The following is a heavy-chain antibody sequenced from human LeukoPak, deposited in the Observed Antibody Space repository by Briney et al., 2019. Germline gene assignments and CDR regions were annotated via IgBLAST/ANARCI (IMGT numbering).Heavy chain of an antibody. CDR1: GYTFSNYG. D-gene: IGHD5/OR15-5a*01. CDR2: VSAYNGNT. CDR3: ARAGGVSFVARWFDP. Sequence: GASVKVSCKASGYTFSNYGISWVRQAPGQGLECLGWVSAYNGNTNYAQKFQGRVTMTTDSSTDIAYMELQSLRSDDTAVYYCARAGGVSFVARWFDPWGQGSLVTVSS. V-gene: IGHV1-18*01. J-gene: IGHJ5*02.